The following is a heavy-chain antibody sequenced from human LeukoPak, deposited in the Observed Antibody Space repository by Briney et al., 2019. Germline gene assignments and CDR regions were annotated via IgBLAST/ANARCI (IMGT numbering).Heavy chain of an antibody. Sequence: GGSLRLSCAASGFTVSSNYMSWVRQAPGKGLEWVSVIYSGGSTYYADSVKGRFTISRDNSKNTLYLQMNSLRAEDTAVYYCARDVAVRYYYDSSRPSAYYFDYWGQGTLVTVSS. D-gene: IGHD3-22*01. CDR1: GFTVSSNY. CDR3: ARDVAVRYYYDSSRPSAYYFDY. J-gene: IGHJ4*02. V-gene: IGHV3-53*01. CDR2: IYSGGST.